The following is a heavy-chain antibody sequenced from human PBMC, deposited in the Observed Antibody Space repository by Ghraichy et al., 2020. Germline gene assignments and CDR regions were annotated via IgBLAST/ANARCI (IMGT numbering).Heavy chain of an antibody. V-gene: IGHV3-21*01. D-gene: IGHD3-22*01. Sequence: GGSLRLSCAASGFTFSSYSMNWVRQAPGRGLEWVSSISSRSSNIYYADSVKGRFTISRDNAKNSLYLQMNSLRAEDTAVYYCASADYYHSPIWGQGTMVTVSS. CDR2: ISSRSSNI. CDR1: GFTFSSYS. CDR3: ASADYYHSPI. J-gene: IGHJ3*02.